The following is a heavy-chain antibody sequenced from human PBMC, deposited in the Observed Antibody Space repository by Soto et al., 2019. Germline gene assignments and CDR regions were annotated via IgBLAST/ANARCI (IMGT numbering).Heavy chain of an antibody. D-gene: IGHD2-21*02. CDR3: ASKAACGGDCYAFDS. CDR1: GGIFSNNT. J-gene: IGHJ4*02. V-gene: IGHV1-69*06. CDR2: IIPLFGTA. Sequence: QVYLVQSGAEVKKPGSSVKISCKASGGIFSNNTINWVRQVAGQGLEWMGGIIPLFGTANYAEKFQGRVTITADKSTKTEYMELTSLRSEDTAVYYCASKAACGGDCYAFDSWGQGTLVTVSS.